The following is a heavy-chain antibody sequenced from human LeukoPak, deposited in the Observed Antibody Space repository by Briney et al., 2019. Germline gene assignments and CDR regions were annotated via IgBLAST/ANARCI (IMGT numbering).Heavy chain of an antibody. CDR2: ISYDGSNK. CDR1: GFTFSSYA. J-gene: IGHJ4*02. CDR3: AKDGNWARFEN. V-gene: IGHV3-30*04. Sequence: QPGGSLRLSCAASGFTFSSYAMHWVRQAPGKGLEWVAVISYDGSNKYYADSVKGRFTISRDKSKNTLYLQMNSPRAEDTAAYYCAKDGNWARFENWGQGTLVTVSS. D-gene: IGHD7-27*01.